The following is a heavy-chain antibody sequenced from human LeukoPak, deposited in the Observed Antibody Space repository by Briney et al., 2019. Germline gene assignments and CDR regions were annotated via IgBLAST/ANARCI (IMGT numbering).Heavy chain of an antibody. CDR2: ISLDGSAK. J-gene: IGHJ4*02. CDR1: GFTFSNYG. D-gene: IGHD6-13*01. Sequence: PGGSLRLSCAASGFTFSNYGMHWVRQAPGKGLEWVSVISLDGSAKYYADSVKGRFTISRDNSKNTLYLQMTSLRAGDTAVYYCAKDWVTAAGYYFAYWGQGTLVTVSS. V-gene: IGHV3-30*18. CDR3: AKDWVTAAGYYFAY.